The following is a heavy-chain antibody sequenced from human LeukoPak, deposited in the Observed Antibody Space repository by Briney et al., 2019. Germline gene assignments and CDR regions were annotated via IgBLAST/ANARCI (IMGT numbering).Heavy chain of an antibody. CDR1: GFTFSSYS. J-gene: IGHJ4*02. Sequence: PGGSLRLSCAASGFTFSSYSMNWVRQAPGKGLEWVSSISSSSSYIYYADSVKGRFTISRDNAKNSLYLQMNSLRAEDTAVYYCARIAVVASSESYFDYWGQGTLVTVSS. CDR3: ARIAVVASSESYFDY. CDR2: ISSSSSYI. D-gene: IGHD6-19*01. V-gene: IGHV3-21*01.